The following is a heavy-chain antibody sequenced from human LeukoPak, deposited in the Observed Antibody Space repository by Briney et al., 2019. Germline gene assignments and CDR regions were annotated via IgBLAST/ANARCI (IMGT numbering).Heavy chain of an antibody. CDR2: IYYSGST. Sequence: PSETLSLTCTVSGGSISSNSYYWGWIRQPPGKGLEWIGSIYYSGSTYYNPSLKSRVTISVDTSKNQFSLKLSSVTAADTAVYYCATVVSGSYYEMDYWGQGTLVTVSS. J-gene: IGHJ4*02. CDR3: ATVVSGSYYEMDY. V-gene: IGHV4-39*01. CDR1: GGSISSNSYY. D-gene: IGHD1-26*01.